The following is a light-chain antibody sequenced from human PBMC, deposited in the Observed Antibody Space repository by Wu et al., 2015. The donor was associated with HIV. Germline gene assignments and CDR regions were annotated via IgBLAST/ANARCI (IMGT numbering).Light chain of an antibody. CDR2: GAS. V-gene: IGKV3-20*01. CDR3: QHYGSSPR. J-gene: IGKJ2*03. CDR1: QSVSSK. Sequence: EIVMTQSPATLSVSPGERATLSCRASQSVSSKLAWYQQKPGQAPRLLVSGASTRVTGIPDRFSGSGSGTDFTLTISRLEPEDFAVYYCQHYGSSPRFGQGTKLEIK.